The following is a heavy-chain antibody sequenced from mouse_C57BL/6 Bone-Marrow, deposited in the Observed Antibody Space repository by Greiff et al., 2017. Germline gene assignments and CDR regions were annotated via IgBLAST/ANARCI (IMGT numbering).Heavy chain of an antibody. CDR3: ARARGGNDYGCDY. CDR1: GYTFTSYG. CDR2: IYPRSGNT. V-gene: IGHV1-81*01. Sequence: VQLQQSGAELARPGASVKLSCKASGYTFTSYGISWVKQRTGQGLEWIGEIYPRSGNTYYNEKFKGKATLTADKSSSTAYMELRSLTSEDSAVXFCARARGGNDYGCDYWGQGTTLTVSS. J-gene: IGHJ2*01. D-gene: IGHD2-4*01.